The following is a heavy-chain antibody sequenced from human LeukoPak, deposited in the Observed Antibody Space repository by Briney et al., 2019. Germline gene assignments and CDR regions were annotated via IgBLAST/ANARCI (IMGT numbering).Heavy chain of an antibody. V-gene: IGHV1-24*01. CDR3: ATVSYYYDSSGYQGYFQH. J-gene: IGHJ1*01. D-gene: IGHD3-22*01. CDR1: AYTLTELS. CDR2: FDPEDGET. Sequence: ASVKVSCKVSAYTLTELSMHWVRRAPGKGLEWMGGFDPEDGETIYAQKFQGRVTMTEDTSTDTAYMELSSLRSEDTAMYYCATVSYYYDSSGYQGYFQHWGQGTLVTVSS.